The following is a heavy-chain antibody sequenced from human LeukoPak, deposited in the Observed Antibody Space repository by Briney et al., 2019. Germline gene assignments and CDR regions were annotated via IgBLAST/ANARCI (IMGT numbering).Heavy chain of an antibody. CDR1: GGTFSSYA. J-gene: IGHJ4*02. CDR3: ARDFYGSGSYDY. Sequence: ASVKVSCKACGGTFSSYAISWVRQAPGQGLEWMGGIIPIFGTANYAQKFQGRVTITTDESTSTAYMELSSLRSEDTAVYYCARDFYGSGSYDYWGQGTLVTVSS. V-gene: IGHV1-69*05. D-gene: IGHD3-10*01. CDR2: IIPIFGTA.